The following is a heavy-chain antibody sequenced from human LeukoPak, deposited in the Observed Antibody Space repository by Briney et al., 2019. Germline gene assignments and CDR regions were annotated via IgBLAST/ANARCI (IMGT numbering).Heavy chain of an antibody. CDR1: GYSFTSYW. J-gene: IGHJ3*02. CDR3: ARRERGYSYGRGAFDI. V-gene: IGHV5-51*01. D-gene: IGHD5-18*01. Sequence: GESLKISCKGSGYSFTSYWIGWVRQMLGKGLEWMGIIYPGDSDTRYSPSFQGQVTISADKSISTAYLQWSSLKASDTAVYYCARRERGYSYGRGAFDIWGQGTMVTVSS. CDR2: IYPGDSDT.